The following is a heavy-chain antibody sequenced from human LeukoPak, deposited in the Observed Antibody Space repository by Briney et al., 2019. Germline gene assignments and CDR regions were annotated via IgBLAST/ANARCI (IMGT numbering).Heavy chain of an antibody. CDR1: GFTFSTYP. Sequence: GGSLRLSCAASGFTFSTYPMNWVRQAPGKGLEWISIISSTSNYIYYADSVKGRFTISRDNAKNSLYLQMNSLRVEDTTVYYCARDQYVVAAAHDYWGQGSLVTVSS. J-gene: IGHJ4*02. V-gene: IGHV3-21*01. CDR2: ISSTSNYI. CDR3: ARDQYVVAAAHDY. D-gene: IGHD2-2*01.